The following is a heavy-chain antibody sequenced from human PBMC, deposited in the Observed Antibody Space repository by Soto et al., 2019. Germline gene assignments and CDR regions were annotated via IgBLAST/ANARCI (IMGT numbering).Heavy chain of an antibody. CDR1: GFTFSSYA. D-gene: IGHD3-10*01. J-gene: IGHJ4*02. CDR2: ISGSGGST. V-gene: IGHV3-23*01. Sequence: EVQLLESGGGLVQPGGSLRLSCAASGFTFSSYAMSWVRQAPGKGLEWVSAISGSGGSTYYADSVKGRFTISRDNSKNTLYLQMNSLRAEDTAVYYCAKDRLYYYGSGSYPIVGWGQGTLVTVSS. CDR3: AKDRLYYYGSGSYPIVG.